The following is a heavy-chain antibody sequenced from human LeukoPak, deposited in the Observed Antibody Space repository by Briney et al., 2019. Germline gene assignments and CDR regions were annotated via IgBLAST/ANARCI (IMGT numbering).Heavy chain of an antibody. V-gene: IGHV3-23*01. CDR3: AKGSSGYFVDL. Sequence: GGSLRLSCAASGFIFNNYGLIWVRQAPGKGLEWVSAISNDGGGTNYADFVKGRFTISRDNSKNTLFLQMNSLRAEDTALYYCAKGSSGYFVDLWGQGALVTVSS. D-gene: IGHD3-22*01. CDR1: GFIFNNYG. CDR2: ISNDGGGT. J-gene: IGHJ5*02.